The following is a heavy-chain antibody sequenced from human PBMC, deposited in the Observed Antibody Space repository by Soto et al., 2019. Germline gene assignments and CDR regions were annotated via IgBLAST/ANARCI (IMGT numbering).Heavy chain of an antibody. CDR2: ILYDGSKE. V-gene: IGHV3-30*18. D-gene: IGHD2-21*01. CDR3: AKGLALMADH. Sequence: GGSLRLSCTDSGFSFNTYVMDWVCQAPGKGLEWVARILYDGSKEYYADPVKGRFTISRDNSKNTLYLQMDRLRVEDTAVYFCAKGLALMADHWGQGTPVTV. J-gene: IGHJ4*02. CDR1: GFSFNTYV.